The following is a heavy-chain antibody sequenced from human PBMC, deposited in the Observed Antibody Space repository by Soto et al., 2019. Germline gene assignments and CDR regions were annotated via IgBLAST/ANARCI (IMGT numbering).Heavy chain of an antibody. CDR2: FYYSEST. Sequence: SSETLSLTCTVSGGSISRNNYYWGWIRQSPGKGLEWIGSFYYSESTYYNPSLKSRVTISVDTSKNQFSLKLSSVTAADTAVYYCASWFVAGGNFDCWGQGTLVTVSS. D-gene: IGHD6-19*01. J-gene: IGHJ4*02. CDR3: ASWFVAGGNFDC. CDR1: GGSISRNNYY. V-gene: IGHV4-39*01.